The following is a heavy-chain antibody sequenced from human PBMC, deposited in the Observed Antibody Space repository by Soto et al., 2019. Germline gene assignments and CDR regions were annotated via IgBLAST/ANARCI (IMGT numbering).Heavy chain of an antibody. D-gene: IGHD2-2*01. Sequence: PGGSLRLSCAASGFTFSSYWMYWVRQAPGKGLVWVSRINSGGSSTSYAGSVKGRFTISRDNAKNTLYLQMNSLRAEDTAVYYCARESGVPAAGLYFDYWGQGT. J-gene: IGHJ4*02. CDR2: INSGGSST. V-gene: IGHV3-74*01. CDR1: GFTFSSYW. CDR3: ARESGVPAAGLYFDY.